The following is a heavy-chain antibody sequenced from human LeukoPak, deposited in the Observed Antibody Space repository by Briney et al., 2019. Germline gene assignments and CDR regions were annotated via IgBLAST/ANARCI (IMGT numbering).Heavy chain of an antibody. CDR2: LNPNSGNA. CDR3: ARRKFLGWFDP. Sequence: GASVKVSCKXSGYIFTTYDIGWVRQATGQGLEWMGWLNPNSGNAGYAQKFQGRVTISRNTSMSTAYMELSSLRSDDTAIYYCARRKFLGWFDPWGQGTLVTVSS. J-gene: IGHJ5*02. V-gene: IGHV1-8*03. CDR1: GYIFTTYD. D-gene: IGHD7-27*01.